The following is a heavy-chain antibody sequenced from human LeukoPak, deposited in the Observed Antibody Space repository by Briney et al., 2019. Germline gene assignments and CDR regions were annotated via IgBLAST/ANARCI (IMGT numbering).Heavy chain of an antibody. CDR3: ARHDIVVVPAALFDY. Sequence: SETLSLTCAVSGYSISSGYYWGWIRQPPGKGLERIGSIHHSGSTYYNPSLKSRVTISVDTSKNQFSLKLSSVTAADTAVYYCARHDIVVVPAALFDYWGQGTLVTVSS. CDR2: IHHSGST. J-gene: IGHJ4*02. V-gene: IGHV4-38-2*01. CDR1: GYSISSGYY. D-gene: IGHD2-2*01.